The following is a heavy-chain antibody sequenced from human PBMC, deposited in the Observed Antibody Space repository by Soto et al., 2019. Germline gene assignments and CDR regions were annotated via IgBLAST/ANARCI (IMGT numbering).Heavy chain of an antibody. J-gene: IGHJ4*02. Sequence: QVQLVQSGAEVKKPGSSVKVSCKASGGTFSSYTISWVRQAPGQGLEWMGRIIPILGIANYAQKFQGRVTITADKSTSTAYMELSSLRSEDTAVYYCARVGGYSYGYRDYWGQGTLVTVSS. CDR3: ARVGGYSYGYRDY. V-gene: IGHV1-69*02. CDR2: IIPILGIA. CDR1: GGTFSSYT. D-gene: IGHD5-18*01.